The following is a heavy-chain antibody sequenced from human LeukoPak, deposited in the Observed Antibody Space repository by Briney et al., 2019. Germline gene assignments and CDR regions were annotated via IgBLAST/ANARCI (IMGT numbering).Heavy chain of an antibody. CDR1: GYTFTGYN. J-gene: IGHJ4*02. CDR3: ARDSPSEYYYGSESYGTYFDY. Sequence: ASVKVSCKASGYTFTGYNMHWVRQAPGQGLEWMGWINPNSGGTNYAQKFQGRVTMTRDTSISTAYMELSRLRSDDTAVYYCARDSPSEYYYGSESYGTYFDYWGQGTLVTVSS. D-gene: IGHD3-10*01. V-gene: IGHV1-2*02. CDR2: INPNSGGT.